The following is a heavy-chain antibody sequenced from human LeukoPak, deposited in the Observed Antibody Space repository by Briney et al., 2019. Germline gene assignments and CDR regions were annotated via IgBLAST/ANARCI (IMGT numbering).Heavy chain of an antibody. CDR1: GGSISSGDYY. D-gene: IGHD4-17*01. J-gene: IGHJ4*02. Sequence: PSQTLSLTCTVSGGSISSGDYYWIWIRQPPGKGLEWIGYIYYSGSTYYNPSLKSRVTISVDTSKNQFSLKLSSVTAADTAVYYCARLPRHCGDYYFDYWGQGTLVTVSS. CDR2: IYYSGST. CDR3: ARLPRHCGDYYFDY. V-gene: IGHV4-30-4*01.